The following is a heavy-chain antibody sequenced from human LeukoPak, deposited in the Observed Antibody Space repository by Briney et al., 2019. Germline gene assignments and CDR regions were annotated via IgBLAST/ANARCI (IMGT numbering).Heavy chain of an antibody. J-gene: IGHJ4*02. Sequence: ASVKVSCKASGYIFTAYYLHWVRQAPGQGPEWMGWIKAGSGDTNYARKFQGRVTMTRDTSITTVYMKLSSLTSDDTAVYYCTRIGDGYPYWGQGSLVTVSS. CDR1: GYIFTAYY. V-gene: IGHV1-2*02. D-gene: IGHD5-24*01. CDR3: TRIGDGYPY. CDR2: IKAGSGDT.